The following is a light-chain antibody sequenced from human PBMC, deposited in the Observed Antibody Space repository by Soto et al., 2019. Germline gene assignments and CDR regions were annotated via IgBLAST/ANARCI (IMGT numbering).Light chain of an antibody. Sequence: SQMTQSPSSLSACVGDRVTITCRASQSISSYLNWYQQKPGKAPKLLIYAASSLQSGVPSRFSGSGSGTDFTLTISSLQPEDFATYYCQQSYSTPLTFGGGTKVDIK. CDR3: QQSYSTPLT. CDR2: AAS. J-gene: IGKJ4*01. V-gene: IGKV1-39*01. CDR1: QSISSY.